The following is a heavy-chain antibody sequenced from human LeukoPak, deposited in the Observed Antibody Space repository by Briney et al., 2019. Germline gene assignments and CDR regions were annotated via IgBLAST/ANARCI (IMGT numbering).Heavy chain of an antibody. CDR2: IYYSGST. D-gene: IGHD2-15*01. Sequence: PSETLSLTCTVSGGSISSYYWSWIRQPPGKGLEWIGYIYYSGSTNYNPSLKSRVTISVDTSKNQFSLKLSSVTAADTAVYYCARGLRGYCSGGSCYPGGWFDPWGQGTLVTVSS. J-gene: IGHJ5*02. CDR1: GGSISSYY. V-gene: IGHV4-59*12. CDR3: ARGLRGYCSGGSCYPGGWFDP.